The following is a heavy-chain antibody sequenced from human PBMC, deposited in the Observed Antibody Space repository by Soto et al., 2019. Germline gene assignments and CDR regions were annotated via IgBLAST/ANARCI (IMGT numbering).Heavy chain of an antibody. CDR2: ISGRGGST. J-gene: IGHJ6*02. CDR3: AKDSGPGYCSSTSCLYYYYYGMDV. CDR1: GFTFSSYA. D-gene: IGHD2-2*01. Sequence: GGSLRLSCAASGFTFSSYAMSWVRQAPGKGLEWVSAISGRGGSTYYADSVKGRFTISRDNSKNTLYRQMNSLRAEDTAVSYCAKDSGPGYCSSTSCLYYYYYGMDVWGQGTTVTVSS. V-gene: IGHV3-23*01.